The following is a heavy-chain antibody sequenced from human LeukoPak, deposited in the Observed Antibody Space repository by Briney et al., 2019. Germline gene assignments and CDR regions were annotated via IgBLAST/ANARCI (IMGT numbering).Heavy chain of an antibody. J-gene: IGHJ6*03. Sequence: SETLSLTCTVSGGSISSYYWSWIRQPAGKGLEWIGRIYTSGSTNYNPSLKSRVTMSVDTSKNQFSLKLSSVTAADTAVYYCAGRKIVVVPAAPWDYYYYYMDVWGKGTTVTVSS. V-gene: IGHV4-4*07. D-gene: IGHD2-2*01. CDR2: IYTSGST. CDR1: GGSISSYY. CDR3: AGRKIVVVPAAPWDYYYYYMDV.